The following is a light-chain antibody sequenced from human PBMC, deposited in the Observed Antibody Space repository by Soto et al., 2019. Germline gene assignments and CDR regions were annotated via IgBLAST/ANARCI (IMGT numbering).Light chain of an antibody. J-gene: IGKJ1*01. Sequence: EIVLTQSPGSLSLSPGERATLSCRASQSVDSSFLAWYQQKPGQAPRLLIYGASNRATGIPDRFSGRGSGTDFTLTITGLEPEDFAVYYCQQYVSSVTFGQGTKVEIK. CDR2: GAS. CDR3: QQYVSSVT. V-gene: IGKV3-20*01. CDR1: QSVDSSF.